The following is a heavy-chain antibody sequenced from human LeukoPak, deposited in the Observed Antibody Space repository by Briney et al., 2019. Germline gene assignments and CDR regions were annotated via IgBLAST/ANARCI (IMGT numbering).Heavy chain of an antibody. Sequence: RGSLRLSCAASGFTFSSYGMHWVRQAPGKGLEWVAVISYDGSNKYYADSVKGRFTISRDNSKNTLYLQMNSLRAEDTAVYYCANDGRVAVAGSRTAEDYWGQGTLVTVSS. D-gene: IGHD6-19*01. CDR2: ISYDGSNK. CDR3: ANDGRVAVAGSRTAEDY. V-gene: IGHV3-30*18. J-gene: IGHJ4*02. CDR1: GFTFSSYG.